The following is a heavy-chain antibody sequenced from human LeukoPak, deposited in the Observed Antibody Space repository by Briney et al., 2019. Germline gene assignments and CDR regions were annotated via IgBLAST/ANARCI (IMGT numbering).Heavy chain of an antibody. J-gene: IGHJ4*02. CDR3: AKDRVSMVVVPAAIGY. Sequence: SGSGGSTYYADSVKGRFTISRDNSKNTLYLQMNSLRAEDTAVYYCAKDRVSMVVVPAAIGYWGQGTLVTVSS. D-gene: IGHD2-2*02. CDR2: SGSGGST. V-gene: IGHV3-23*01.